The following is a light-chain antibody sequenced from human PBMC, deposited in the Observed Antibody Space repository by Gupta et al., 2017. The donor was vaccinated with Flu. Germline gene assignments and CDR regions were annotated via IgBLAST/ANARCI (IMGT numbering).Light chain of an antibody. V-gene: IGKV3-20*01. CDR3: QQDGSSPWT. J-gene: IGKJ1*01. CDR2: GAS. CDR1: QSVSSRF. Sequence: VVLTQSPATLSLSPGKSATLSCRASQSVSSRFLAWYQQKPGQAPRLLVYGASSRATGIPDRFSGSGSETDFTLSSSRLEPEDFVVYYCQQDGSSPWTFGQGTKEEIK.